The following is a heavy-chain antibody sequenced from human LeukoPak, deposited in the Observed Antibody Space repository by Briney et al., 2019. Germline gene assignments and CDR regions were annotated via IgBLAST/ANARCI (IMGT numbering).Heavy chain of an antibody. CDR1: GFTFSSYA. CDR3: ASHSDYDDYTTMRY. D-gene: IGHD4-17*01. Sequence: PGRSLRLSCAASGFTFSSYAMHWVRQAPGKGLEWVAVISYDGSNKYYADSVKGRFTISRDNSKNTLYLQMNSLRAEDTAVYYCASHSDYDDYTTMRYWGQGTLVTVSS. CDR2: ISYDGSNK. V-gene: IGHV3-30-3*01. J-gene: IGHJ4*02.